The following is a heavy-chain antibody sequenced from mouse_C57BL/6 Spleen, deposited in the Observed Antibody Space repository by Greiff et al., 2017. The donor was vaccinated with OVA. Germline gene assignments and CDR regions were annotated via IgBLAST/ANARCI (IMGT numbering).Heavy chain of an antibody. Sequence: SGAELVRPGSSVKLSCKASGYTFTSYWMDWVKQRPGQGLEWIGNIYPSDSETHYNQKFKDKATLTVDKSSSTAYMQLSSLTSVDSAVYYCARRYDDGFAYWGQGTLVTVSA. V-gene: IGHV1-61*01. CDR3: ARRYDDGFAY. J-gene: IGHJ3*01. CDR2: IYPSDSET. D-gene: IGHD2-12*01. CDR1: GYTFTSYW.